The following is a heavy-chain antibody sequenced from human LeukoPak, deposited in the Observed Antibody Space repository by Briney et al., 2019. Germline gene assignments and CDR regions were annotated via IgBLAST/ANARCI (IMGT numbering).Heavy chain of an antibody. V-gene: IGHV3-49*03. D-gene: IGHD6-13*01. J-gene: IGHJ5*02. CDR3: TRARAAAGTGVYWFDP. Sequence: GGSLRLSCTASGFTFGDYAMSWFRQAPGKGLEWVGFIRSKAYGGTTEYAASVKGRFTISRDDPKSIAYLQMNSLKTEDTAVYYCTRARAAAGTGVYWFDPWGQGTLVTVSS. CDR2: IRSKAYGGTT. CDR1: GFTFGDYA.